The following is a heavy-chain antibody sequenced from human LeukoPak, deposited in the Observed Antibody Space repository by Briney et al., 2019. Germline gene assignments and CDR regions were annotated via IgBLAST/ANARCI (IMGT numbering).Heavy chain of an antibody. CDR1: GGSISSGSYY. J-gene: IGHJ6*03. Sequence: SQTLSLTCTVSGGSISSGSYYWSWIRQPAGKGLEWIGHIYTSGSTSSNPSLRSRVTISIETSKNQFSLKLSSVTAADTAVYYCARVPRSYYYYYYMDVWGKGTTVTVSS. V-gene: IGHV4-61*09. CDR2: IYTSGST. CDR3: ARVPRSYYYYYYMDV.